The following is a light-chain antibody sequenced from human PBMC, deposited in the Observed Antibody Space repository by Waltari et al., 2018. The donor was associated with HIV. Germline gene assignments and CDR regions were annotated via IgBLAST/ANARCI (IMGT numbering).Light chain of an antibody. CDR2: DVS. Sequence: QSALTQPASVSGSPGQSITLSCTGTSSDVGGYHYVYWYQQYPGKAPKLMIFDVSNRPSGVSNRFSGSKSGNTASLTISGLHTEDEADYYCSSYTSSSTLVFGTGTKVTVL. V-gene: IGLV2-14*01. CDR3: SSYTSSSTLV. CDR1: SSDVGGYHY. J-gene: IGLJ1*01.